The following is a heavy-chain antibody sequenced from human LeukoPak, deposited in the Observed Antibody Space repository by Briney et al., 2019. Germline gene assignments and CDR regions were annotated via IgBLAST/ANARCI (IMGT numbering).Heavy chain of an antibody. CDR3: ARVDGSGSYSYYYYYMDV. J-gene: IGHJ6*03. Sequence: SETLSLTCTVSGGSISSYYWSWIRQPPGKGLEWIGYSYYSGSTNYNPSLKSRVTISVDTSKNQFSLKLSSVTAADTAVYYCARVDGSGSYSYYYYYMDVWGKGTTVTISS. CDR2: SYYSGST. D-gene: IGHD3-10*01. V-gene: IGHV4-59*01. CDR1: GGSISSYY.